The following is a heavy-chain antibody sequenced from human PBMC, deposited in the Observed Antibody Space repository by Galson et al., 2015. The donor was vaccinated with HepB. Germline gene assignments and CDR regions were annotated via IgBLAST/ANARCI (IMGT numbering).Heavy chain of an antibody. V-gene: IGHV1-18*01. J-gene: IGHJ4*02. Sequence: SVKVSCKASGYTFTSYGISWVRQAPGQGLEWMGWISAYNGNTNYAQKLQGRVTMTTDTSTSTAYMELRSLRSDDTAVYYCARDWAYYDSSGYYYHTRKHDYWGQGTLVTASS. CDR2: ISAYNGNT. D-gene: IGHD3-22*01. CDR3: ARDWAYYDSSGYYYHTRKHDY. CDR1: GYTFTSYG.